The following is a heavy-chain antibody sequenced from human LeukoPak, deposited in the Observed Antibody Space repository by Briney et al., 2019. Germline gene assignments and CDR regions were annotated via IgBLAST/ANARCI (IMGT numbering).Heavy chain of an antibody. CDR2: IYYSGST. J-gene: IGHJ4*02. Sequence: SETLSLTCTVSGGSISSYYWSWIRQPPGKGLEWIGYIYYSGSTNYNPSLKSRVTISVDTSKNQFSLKLSSVTAADTAVYYCARAGAVAGPEGFDYWGQGTLVTVSS. CDR3: ARAGAVAGPEGFDY. CDR1: GGSISSYY. V-gene: IGHV4-59*01. D-gene: IGHD6-19*01.